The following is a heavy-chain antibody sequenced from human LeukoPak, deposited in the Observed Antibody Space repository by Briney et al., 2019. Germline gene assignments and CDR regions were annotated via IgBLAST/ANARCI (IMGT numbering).Heavy chain of an antibody. Sequence: SETLSLTCTVSGGSISSSSYYWGWIRQPPGKGLEWIGEIYHSGNTNYNPSLKSRVIISVDTSKNQFSLKLSSVTAADTAVYYCLCIAVAETDYWGQGTLVTVSS. V-gene: IGHV4-39*01. CDR1: GGSISSSSYY. J-gene: IGHJ4*02. CDR2: IYHSGNT. D-gene: IGHD6-19*01. CDR3: LCIAVAETDY.